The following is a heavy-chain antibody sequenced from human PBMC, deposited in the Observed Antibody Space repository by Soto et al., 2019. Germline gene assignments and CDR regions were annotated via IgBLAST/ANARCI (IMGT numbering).Heavy chain of an antibody. Sequence: PVGSLRLSCAASGFTFWTYAMSWVRQAPGKGLEWVSVISGTGGGTSYADSVKGRFTISRDNSKNTLYLQMNSLGVEDMAVYYCARHPPPGYYYDSSGYYGYFQHWGQGTPVTVSS. V-gene: IGHV3-23*01. CDR3: ARHPPPGYYYDSSGYYGYFQH. J-gene: IGHJ1*01. D-gene: IGHD3-22*01. CDR2: ISGTGGGT. CDR1: GFTFWTYA.